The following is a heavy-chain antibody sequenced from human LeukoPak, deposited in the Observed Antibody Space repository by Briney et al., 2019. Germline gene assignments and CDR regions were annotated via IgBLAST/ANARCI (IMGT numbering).Heavy chain of an antibody. CDR2: INHSGST. V-gene: IGHV4-34*01. CDR3: ARQGRGRTVATSAYFQH. J-gene: IGHJ1*01. CDR1: GFTFSSYG. Sequence: GSLRLSCAASGFTFSSYGMHWVRQAPGKGLEWIGEINHSGSTNYNPSLKSRVTISVDTSKNQFSLKPSSVTAADTAVYYCARQGRGRTVATSAYFQHWGQGTLVTVSS. D-gene: IGHD4-23*01.